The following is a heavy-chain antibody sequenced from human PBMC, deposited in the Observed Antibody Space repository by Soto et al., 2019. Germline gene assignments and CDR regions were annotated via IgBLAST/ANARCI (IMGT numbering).Heavy chain of an antibody. D-gene: IGHD5-12*01. CDR1: GGSISSYY. V-gene: IGHV4-59*08. Sequence: SETLSLTCTVSGGSISSYYWSWIRQPPGKGLEWIEYIYYSGSTNYNPSLKSRVTISVDTSKNQFSLKLSSVTAADTAVYYCARHSPYSGYERYYYYMGVWGKGTTVTVSS. CDR3: ARHSPYSGYERYYYYMGV. J-gene: IGHJ6*03. CDR2: IYYSGST.